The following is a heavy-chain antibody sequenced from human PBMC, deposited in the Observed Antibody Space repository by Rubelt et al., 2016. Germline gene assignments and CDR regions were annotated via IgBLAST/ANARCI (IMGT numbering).Heavy chain of an antibody. Sequence: QVQLVQSGAEVKKPGASVKVSCKASGYTFTGYYMHWVRQAPGQGLEWMGWINPNSGGTNYAPKFPGGVTMTRDTSISTAYMGPSRLRSDETAVYYCARFAIGGHSSGYLFDYWGQGTLVTVSS. J-gene: IGHJ4*02. CDR2: INPNSGGT. CDR1: GYTFTGYY. V-gene: IGHV1-2*02. D-gene: IGHD3-22*01. CDR3: ARFAIGGHSSGYLFDY.